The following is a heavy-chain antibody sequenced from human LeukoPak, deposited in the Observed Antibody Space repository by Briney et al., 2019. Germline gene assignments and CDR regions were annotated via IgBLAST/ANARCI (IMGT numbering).Heavy chain of an antibody. J-gene: IGHJ4*02. CDR3: ARDPTTVVTLPYYLDF. CDR2: INHSGRT. CDR1: GGSFFGSH. D-gene: IGHD4-23*01. V-gene: IGHV4-34*01. Sequence: SETLSLTRAVSGGSFFGSHWNWIRQSPEKGLEWIGEINHSGRTNYNPSLKSRVTISVDTSRSQFFLKLTSVTAADTAVYYCARDPTTVVTLPYYLDFWGQGTLVTVSA.